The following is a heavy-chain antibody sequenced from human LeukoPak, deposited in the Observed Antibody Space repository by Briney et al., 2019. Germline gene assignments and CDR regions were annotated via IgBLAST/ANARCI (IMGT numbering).Heavy chain of an antibody. V-gene: IGHV4-30-4*08. CDR1: GGSISSGDYY. CDR3: ARTSTYYDFWSGYRDFDY. Sequence: SETLSLTCTVSGGSISSGDYYWSWIRRPPGKGLEWIGYIYYSGSAYYNPSLKSRVTISVDTSKNQSSLKLSSVTAADTAVYYCARTSTYYDFWSGYRDFDYWGQGTLVTVSS. D-gene: IGHD3-3*01. CDR2: IYYSGSA. J-gene: IGHJ4*02.